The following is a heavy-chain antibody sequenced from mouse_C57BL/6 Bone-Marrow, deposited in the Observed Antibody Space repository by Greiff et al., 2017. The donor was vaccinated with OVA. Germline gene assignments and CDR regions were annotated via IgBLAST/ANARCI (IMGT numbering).Heavy chain of an antibody. J-gene: IGHJ2*01. CDR2: SRNKANDYTT. D-gene: IGHD2-13*01. Sequence: EVNVVESGGGLVQSGRSLRLSCAPSGFTFSDFYMEWVRQAPGKGLEWIAASRNKANDYTTEYSASVKGRFIVSRDTSQSILYLQMNALRAEDTAIYYCARDAGGEGYFDYWGQGTTLTVSS. CDR3: ARDAGGEGYFDY. V-gene: IGHV7-1*01. CDR1: GFTFSDFY.